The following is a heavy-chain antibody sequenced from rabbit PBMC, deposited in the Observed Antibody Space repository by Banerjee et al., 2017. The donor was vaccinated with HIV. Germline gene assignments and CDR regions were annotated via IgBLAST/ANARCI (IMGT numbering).Heavy chain of an antibody. Sequence: QSLEESGGDLVKPEGSLTLTCTASAFSFSNKYVMCWVRQAPGKGLEWIACINTSSGNTVYASWAKGRFTISKTSSTTVTLQMTSLTAADTATYFCARDNDGYRGYDFDLWGPGTLVTVS. V-gene: IGHV1S40*01. CDR1: AFSFSNKYV. CDR3: ARDNDGYRGYDFDL. J-gene: IGHJ4*01. CDR2: INTSSGNT. D-gene: IGHD6-1*01.